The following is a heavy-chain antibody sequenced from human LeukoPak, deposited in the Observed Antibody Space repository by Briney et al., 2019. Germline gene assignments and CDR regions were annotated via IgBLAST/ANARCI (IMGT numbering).Heavy chain of an antibody. CDR3: ARDTSFNYGAHAMDV. CDR1: GFTFDNYA. J-gene: IGHJ6*02. CDR2: ISGSGVNT. D-gene: IGHD4/OR15-4a*01. Sequence: PGGSLRLSCAASGFTFDNYAMNWVRQAPGKVLEWVLGISGSGVNTYYADSVKGRFTISRDNSKNTLYLQLNSLRGEDTAIYFCARDTSFNYGAHAMDVWGQGTTVTVSS. V-gene: IGHV3-23*01.